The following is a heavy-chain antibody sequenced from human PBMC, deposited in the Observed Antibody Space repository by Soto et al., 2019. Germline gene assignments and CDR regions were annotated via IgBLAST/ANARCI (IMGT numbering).Heavy chain of an antibody. D-gene: IGHD6-19*01. CDR3: ATSRWLVRVGYFQH. CDR2: ISWNSGSI. J-gene: IGHJ1*01. V-gene: IGHV3-9*01. CDR1: GFTFDDYA. Sequence: EVQLVESGGGLVQPGRSPRLSCAASGFTFDDYAMHWVRQAPGKGLEWVSGISWNSGSIGYADSVKGRFTISRDNAKNSLYLQMNSLRAEDTALYYCATSRWLVRVGYFQHWGQGTLVTVSS.